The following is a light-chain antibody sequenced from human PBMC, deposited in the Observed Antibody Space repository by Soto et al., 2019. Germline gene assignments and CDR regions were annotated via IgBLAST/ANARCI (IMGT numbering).Light chain of an antibody. Sequence: EIVLTQSPGTLSLSPGARATLSCRASQSVSSRVLVWYQQKPGQAPRLLMYGASSRATGIPDRFSGTGSGTDFTLPISRLEPEEFAVYYCQQYSSPPSTFGLETKLAIK. V-gene: IGKV3-20*01. J-gene: IGKJ2*01. CDR3: QQYSSPPST. CDR1: QSVSSRV. CDR2: GAS.